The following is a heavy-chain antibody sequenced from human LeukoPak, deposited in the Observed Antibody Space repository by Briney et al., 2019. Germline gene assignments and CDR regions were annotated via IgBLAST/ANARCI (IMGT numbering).Heavy chain of an antibody. V-gene: IGHV1-69*04. CDR2: ISPILGAP. Sequence: SVTVSCKASGDNVRRGAVSWVRQAPGQGPEWMGTISPILGAPENAEMFQSRATITADKSTNTVFLDMRSLKSAKTAVYYCARGKGFVGNFDSWGQGTLVTVSS. CDR3: ARGKGFVGNFDS. J-gene: IGHJ4*02. CDR1: GDNVRRGA. D-gene: IGHD1-1*01.